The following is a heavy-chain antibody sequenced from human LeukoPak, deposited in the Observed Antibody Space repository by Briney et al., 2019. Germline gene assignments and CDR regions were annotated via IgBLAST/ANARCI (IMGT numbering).Heavy chain of an antibody. CDR2: IASDGSST. J-gene: IGHJ4*02. CDR3: ARGRPHGNDY. Sequence: GSLRLSCAASAFTFSSYWMNWVRQAPGKGLVWVSRIASDGSSTTYADSVKGRFSISRDNAKNTLYLQMNSLRVEDTAVYYCARGRPHGNDYWGQGTLVTVSS. V-gene: IGHV3-74*01. D-gene: IGHD4-23*01. CDR1: AFTFSSYW.